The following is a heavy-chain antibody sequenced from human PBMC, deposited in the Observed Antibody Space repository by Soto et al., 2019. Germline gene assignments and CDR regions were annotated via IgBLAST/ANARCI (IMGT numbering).Heavy chain of an antibody. V-gene: IGHV6-1*01. D-gene: IGHD2-8*01. Sequence: PGQTLSLTCAISRDSVSSNSDAWNWISQSPSSGLEWLGRTYYRCKWYNDYAVSVKSRITIYPDTSKNQFSLQLNSVPPDDTAVYYCARSRSDCTIGVWNFCWFYPWGQGTLVTVSS. J-gene: IGHJ5*02. CDR1: RDSVSSNSDA. CDR3: ARSRSDCTIGVWNFCWFYP. CDR2: TYYRCKWYN.